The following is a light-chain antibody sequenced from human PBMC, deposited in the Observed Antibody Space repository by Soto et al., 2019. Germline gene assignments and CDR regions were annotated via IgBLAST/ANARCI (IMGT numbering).Light chain of an antibody. CDR3: QQYGSSPLS. J-gene: IGKJ4*01. V-gene: IGKV3-20*01. Sequence: EIVLTQSPGTLSLSPGERATLSCRASQSVRSSYLAWYQQKPGQAPRLLIHGASSRATGIPDRFSGSGSGTDFTLTISRLEPEDFAVYYCQQYGSSPLSFGGGTKVEIK. CDR1: QSVRSSY. CDR2: GAS.